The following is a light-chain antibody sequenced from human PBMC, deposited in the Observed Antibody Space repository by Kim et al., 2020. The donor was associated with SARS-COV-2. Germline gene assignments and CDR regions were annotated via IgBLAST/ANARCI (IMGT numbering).Light chain of an antibody. J-gene: IGLJ2*01. Sequence: PGQTARITCSGDALPKQYAYWYQQKPGQAPVLVIYKDSERPSGIPERFSGSSSGTTVTLTISGVQAEDEADYYCQSADSSGTPRVVFGGGTQLTVL. CDR3: QSADSSGTPRVV. CDR1: ALPKQY. CDR2: KDS. V-gene: IGLV3-25*03.